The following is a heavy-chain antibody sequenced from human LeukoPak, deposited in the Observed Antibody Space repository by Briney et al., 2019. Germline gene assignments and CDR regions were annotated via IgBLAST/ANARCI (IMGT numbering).Heavy chain of an antibody. D-gene: IGHD4-17*01. V-gene: IGHV4-4*07. Sequence: SETLSLTCTVSGGSLRAYYWSWLRQPAGKGLDWVGRIYTSESTNYNPSLKSRVTMSIDTSKNQFSLNLSSVTAADSAVYYRARGYGDQGYDYWGQGTLVTVSS. J-gene: IGHJ4*02. CDR2: IYTSEST. CDR1: GGSLRAYY. CDR3: ARGYGDQGYDY.